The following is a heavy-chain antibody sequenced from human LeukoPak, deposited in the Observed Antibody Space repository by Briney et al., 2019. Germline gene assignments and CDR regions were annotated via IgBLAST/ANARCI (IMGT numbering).Heavy chain of an antibody. CDR2: INPNSGGT. Sequence: GASVKVSFKASGYTFTGYYMHWVRQAPGQGLEWMGWINPNSGGTNYAQKFQGRVTMTRDTSISTAYMELSRLRSDDTAVYYCARALITYSSSWYAGDFDYWGQGTLVTVSS. CDR3: ARALITYSSSWYAGDFDY. CDR1: GYTFTGYY. J-gene: IGHJ4*02. V-gene: IGHV1-2*02. D-gene: IGHD6-13*01.